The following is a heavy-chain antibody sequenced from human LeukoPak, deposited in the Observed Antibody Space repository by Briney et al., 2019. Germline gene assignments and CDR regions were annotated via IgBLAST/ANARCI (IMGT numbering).Heavy chain of an antibody. D-gene: IGHD6-6*01. J-gene: IGHJ6*02. CDR2: IYHSGST. CDR3: ARGIAARPFYYYGMDV. CDR1: GGSISSGGYS. V-gene: IGHV4-30-2*01. Sequence: SQTLSLTCAVSGGSISSGGYSCSWIRQPPGKGLEWIGYIYHSGSTYYNPSLKSRVTISVDRSKNQFSLKLSSVTAADTAVYYCARGIAARPFYYYGMDVWGQGTTVTVSS.